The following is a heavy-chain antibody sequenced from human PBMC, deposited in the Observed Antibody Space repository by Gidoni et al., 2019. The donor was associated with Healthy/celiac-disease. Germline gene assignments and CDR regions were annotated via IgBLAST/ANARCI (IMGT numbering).Heavy chain of an antibody. J-gene: IGHJ4*02. CDR2: IYYSGST. Sequence: QLQLQESGPGLVKPSETLSLTCTVSGGSISSSSYYWGWIRQPPGKGLEWIGSIYYSGSTYYNPSLKSRVTISVDTSKNQFSLKLSSVTAADTAVYYCARLWGQLVQFFDYWGQGTLVTVSS. CDR1: GGSISSSSYY. CDR3: ARLWGQLVQFFDY. V-gene: IGHV4-39*01. D-gene: IGHD6-13*01.